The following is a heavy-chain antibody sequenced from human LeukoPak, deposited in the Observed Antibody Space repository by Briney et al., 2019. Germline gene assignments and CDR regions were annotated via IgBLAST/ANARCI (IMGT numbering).Heavy chain of an antibody. Sequence: ASVKVSXKASGYTFTEYFVDWVRQAPGQGLEWMGIINPSGGGTTYAQKFQGRVTMTSNTSTSTVYMDLTGLRSEDTAVYYCARDRRDGYNLYYFDLWGQGTLVTVSS. CDR2: INPSGGGT. J-gene: IGHJ4*02. CDR1: GYTFTEYF. D-gene: IGHD5-24*01. CDR3: ARDRRDGYNLYYFDL. V-gene: IGHV1-46*01.